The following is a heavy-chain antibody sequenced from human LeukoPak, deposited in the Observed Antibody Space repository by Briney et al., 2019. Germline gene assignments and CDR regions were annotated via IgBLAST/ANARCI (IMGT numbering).Heavy chain of an antibody. Sequence: SQTLSLTCTVSGGSVSSGTYYWTWIRQPAGKGLEWIGRIYTSGSTNYNPSLKSRVTISVDTSKNQFSLKLSSVTAADTAVYYCARELYSVLYVKNAFDIWGQGTMVTVSS. CDR3: ARELYSVLYVKNAFDI. CDR2: IYTSGST. CDR1: GGSVSSGTYY. D-gene: IGHD2-2*02. J-gene: IGHJ3*02. V-gene: IGHV4-61*02.